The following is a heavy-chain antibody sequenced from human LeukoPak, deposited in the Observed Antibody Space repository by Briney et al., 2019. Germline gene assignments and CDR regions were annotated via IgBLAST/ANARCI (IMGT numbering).Heavy chain of an antibody. D-gene: IGHD3-22*01. Sequence: PSETLSLTCAASGGSISSHFWSWFRQAPGRGLEGIADICHSGTTTYHPSLKSRVTISLDTSKNQISLKLSSVTAADTAVYYCARQYCCDSAGYQDAFEGWGQGTMVTVSS. J-gene: IGHJ3*01. V-gene: IGHV4-59*08. CDR2: ICHSGTT. CDR3: ARQYCCDSAGYQDAFEG. CDR1: GGSISSHF.